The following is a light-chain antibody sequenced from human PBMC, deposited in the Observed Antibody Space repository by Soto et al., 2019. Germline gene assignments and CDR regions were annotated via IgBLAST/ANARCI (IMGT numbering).Light chain of an antibody. CDR3: QQSYSSPPT. Sequence: DIQMTQSPSSLSVSVGDRVTITCRASQSISSYLNWYHQESGKAPKLLIYATSILQSGVPSRFSGSRSGTDFTLTISSLQPEDFATYYCQQSYSSPPTFGQGTKVDIK. CDR2: ATS. V-gene: IGKV1-39*01. CDR1: QSISSY. J-gene: IGKJ1*01.